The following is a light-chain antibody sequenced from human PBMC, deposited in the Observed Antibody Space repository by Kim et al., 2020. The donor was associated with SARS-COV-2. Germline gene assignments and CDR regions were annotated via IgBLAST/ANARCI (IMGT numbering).Light chain of an antibody. J-gene: IGLJ2*01. Sequence: GPSVTISCTGTSSDVGHYNFVAWYQQLPGKAPKLLIFDVSKRPSGVPDRFSASKSGNTASLTISGLQAEDEADYYCCSYAGSYTLLFGGGTKLTVL. CDR3: CSYAGSYTLL. CDR2: DVS. CDR1: SSDVGHYNF. V-gene: IGLV2-11*01.